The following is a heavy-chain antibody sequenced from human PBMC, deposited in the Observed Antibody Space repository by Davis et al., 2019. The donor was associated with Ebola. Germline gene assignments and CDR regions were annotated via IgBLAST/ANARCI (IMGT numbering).Heavy chain of an antibody. CDR3: ARDFYYPSGKRDWFDP. J-gene: IGHJ5*02. Sequence: ASVKVSCKPSGYPFTGYFIHWVRQAPGQGLEWMGWINPNRGDTKYPQRFQGRVSMTRDTSTSTVYLELTRLRSDDTAVYYCARDFYYPSGKRDWFDPWGQGTLVTVSS. CDR1: GYPFTGYF. D-gene: IGHD3-10*01. CDR2: INPNRGDT. V-gene: IGHV1-2*02.